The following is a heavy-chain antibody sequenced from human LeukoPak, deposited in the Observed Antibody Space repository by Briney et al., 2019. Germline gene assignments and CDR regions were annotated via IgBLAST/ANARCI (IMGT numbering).Heavy chain of an antibody. Sequence: GGSLRLSCAASGFTFSSYAMHWVRQAPGKGLEYVSAISNNGGSTYYADSVKGRFTISRDNSKNTLYLQMNSLRAEDTAVYYCAKEDYGDYLDYWGQGTLVTVSS. V-gene: IGHV3-64*02. D-gene: IGHD4-17*01. CDR3: AKEDYGDYLDY. CDR2: ISNNGGST. CDR1: GFTFSSYA. J-gene: IGHJ4*02.